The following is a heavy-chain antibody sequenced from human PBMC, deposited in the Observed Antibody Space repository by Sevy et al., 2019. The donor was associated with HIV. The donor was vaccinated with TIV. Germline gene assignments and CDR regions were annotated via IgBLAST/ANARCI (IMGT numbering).Heavy chain of an antibody. CDR1: RFSFSNAW. J-gene: IGHJ4*02. Sequence: GGSLRLSCAASRFSFSNAWMSWVRQAPGKGLEWVGRIKSKADSGTTDYAAPVKGRFTISRDDSKNTLYLQMKSLKTEDTAVYYCTTSPLYYDSSGYDYWGQGTLVTVSS. V-gene: IGHV3-15*01. CDR2: IKSKADSGTT. CDR3: TTSPLYYDSSGYDY. D-gene: IGHD3-22*01.